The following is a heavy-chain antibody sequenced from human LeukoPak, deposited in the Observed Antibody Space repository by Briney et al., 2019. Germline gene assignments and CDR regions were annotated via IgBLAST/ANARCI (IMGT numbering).Heavy chain of an antibody. Sequence: SETLSLTCTVSGASISSDYWSWIRQPPGKGLEWIGYIHYSGTTNYNPSLKSRVTISLDTSRNQFSLRLSSVTAADTAVYYCARVTGYMTEDFFDYWGQGTLVTVSS. V-gene: IGHV4-59*01. CDR2: IHYSGTT. CDR3: ARVTGYMTEDFFDY. J-gene: IGHJ4*02. CDR1: GASISSDY. D-gene: IGHD6-13*01.